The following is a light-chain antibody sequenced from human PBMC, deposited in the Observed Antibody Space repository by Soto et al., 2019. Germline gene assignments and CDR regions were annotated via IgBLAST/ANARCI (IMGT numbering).Light chain of an antibody. CDR1: QSISNY. V-gene: IGKV1-39*01. CDR3: QQSYSTPYT. Sequence: DIHMTQSPSSLYASVGDRVTITCRASQSISNYLNWYQQKPGKAPNLLIYIASNLHSGVPSRFSGSGSGTDFTLTISSLQPEDFATYYCQQSYSTPYTFGQGTNLDIK. J-gene: IGKJ2*01. CDR2: IAS.